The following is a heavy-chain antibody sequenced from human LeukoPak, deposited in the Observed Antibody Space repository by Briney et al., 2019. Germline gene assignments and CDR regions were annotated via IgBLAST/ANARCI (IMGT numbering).Heavy chain of an antibody. Sequence: PGGSLRLSCAASGFTFNSYPMSWVRQAPGKGLEYVSAISSNGGTTYYADSVKGRFTISRDNSKNTLYLQMSSLRAEDTAVYYRVKGSEGYCDSKSDYWGQGTLVTVSS. J-gene: IGHJ4*02. D-gene: IGHD3-22*01. CDR3: VKGSEGYCDSKSDY. CDR1: GFTFNSYP. CDR2: ISSNGGTT. V-gene: IGHV3-64D*09.